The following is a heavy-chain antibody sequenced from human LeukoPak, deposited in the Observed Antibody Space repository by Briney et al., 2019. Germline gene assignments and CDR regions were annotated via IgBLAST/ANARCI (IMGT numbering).Heavy chain of an antibody. D-gene: IGHD3-3*01. CDR3: ARVRHDALEHGYYMDV. CDR1: GGSFSGFY. CDR2: INQTGKTNYNPSLT. Sequence: PSETLSLTCAVDGGSFSGFYWTWIRQTPGKGLEWIGEINQTGKTNYNPSLTDYNPSLKSRVTISVDSSKNQLSLKVNSVTAADTGVYYCARVRHDALEHGYYMDVWGKGTMVTVSS. J-gene: IGHJ6*03. V-gene: IGHV4-34*01.